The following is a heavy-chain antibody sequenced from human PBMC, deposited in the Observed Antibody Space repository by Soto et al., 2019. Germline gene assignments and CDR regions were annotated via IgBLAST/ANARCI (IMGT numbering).Heavy chain of an antibody. Sequence: GGSLRLSCAASGFTFSSYWMSWVRQAPGKGLEWVANIKKDGSDKYYVDSVKGRFTISRDNAKNSLYLQMNSLRAEDTAVYSCARGGAGSYAHDAFDIWGQGTMVTVSS. D-gene: IGHD1-26*01. J-gene: IGHJ3*02. CDR1: GFTFSSYW. CDR3: ARGGAGSYAHDAFDI. V-gene: IGHV3-7*01. CDR2: IKKDGSDK.